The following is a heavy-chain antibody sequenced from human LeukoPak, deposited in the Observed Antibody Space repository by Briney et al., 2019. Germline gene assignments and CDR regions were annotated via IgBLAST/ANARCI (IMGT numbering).Heavy chain of an antibody. J-gene: IGHJ6*02. V-gene: IGHV1-69*13. Sequence: SVKVSCKASGGTFSSYAISWVRQAPGQGLEWMGGIIPILGTANYAQKFQGRVTITADESTSTAYMELSSLRSEDTAVYYCARTSGFTLGYYYYGMDVWGQGTTVTVSS. CDR2: IIPILGTA. D-gene: IGHD3-3*01. CDR3: ARTSGFTLGYYYYGMDV. CDR1: GGTFSSYA.